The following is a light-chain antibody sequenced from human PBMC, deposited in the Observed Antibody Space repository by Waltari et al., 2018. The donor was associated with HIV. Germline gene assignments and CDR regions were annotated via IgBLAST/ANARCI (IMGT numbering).Light chain of an antibody. CDR3: QQRSYWPKP. V-gene: IGKV3-11*01. CDR1: QTITTY. Sequence: IVLTQSPAPLSLSPGERASQTITTYLAWYQQTPGQAPRLLIYDASHRATDIPARFTGSGSGTDFTLTISSLEPGDSAVYYCQQRSYWPKPFGQGTKVEIK. CDR2: DAS. J-gene: IGKJ1*01.